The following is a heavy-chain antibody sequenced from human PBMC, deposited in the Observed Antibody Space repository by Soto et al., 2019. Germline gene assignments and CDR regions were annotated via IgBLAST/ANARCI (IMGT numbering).Heavy chain of an antibody. V-gene: IGHV3-48*03. CDR2: ISSSLSTI. CDR3: ARDWWEEPAGKETVSQFDY. J-gene: IGHJ4*02. Sequence: PGGSLRLSCAAFGFTFSSYEMNWVRQAPGKGLEWVSYISSSLSTIYYADSVKGRFTISRDNSKNTIYLQMNSLRAEDTAVYYCARDWWEEPAGKETVSQFDYWGQGTLVTVSS. CDR1: GFTFSSYE. D-gene: IGHD6-13*01.